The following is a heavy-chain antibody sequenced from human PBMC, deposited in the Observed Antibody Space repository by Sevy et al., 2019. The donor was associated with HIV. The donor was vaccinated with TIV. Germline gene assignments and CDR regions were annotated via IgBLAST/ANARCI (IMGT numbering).Heavy chain of an antibody. CDR3: EKDTTIFRVVIWGTFDY. CDR1: GFTFDDYA. V-gene: IGHV3-9*01. CDR2: ISWNSGSI. J-gene: IGHJ4*02. Sequence: GGSLRLSCAASGFTFDDYAMHWVRQAPGKGLEWVSGISWNSGSIGYADSVKGRFTISRDNAKNSLYLQMNSLRAEDTALYYCEKDTTIFRVVIWGTFDYWGQGTLVTVSS. D-gene: IGHD3-3*01.